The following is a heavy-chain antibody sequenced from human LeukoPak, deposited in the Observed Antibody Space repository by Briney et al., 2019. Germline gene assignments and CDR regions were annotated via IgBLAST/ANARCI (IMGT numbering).Heavy chain of an antibody. CDR2: IYYSGST. Sequence: SETLSLTCTVSGGSISSSSYYWGWIRQPPGNGLEWIGSIYYSGSTYYNPSLKSRVTISVDTSKNQFSLKLSSVTAADTAVYYCARHGDSLTTPFDYWGQGTLVTVSS. CDR1: GGSISSSSYY. J-gene: IGHJ4*02. D-gene: IGHD2-15*01. V-gene: IGHV4-39*01. CDR3: ARHGDSLTTPFDY.